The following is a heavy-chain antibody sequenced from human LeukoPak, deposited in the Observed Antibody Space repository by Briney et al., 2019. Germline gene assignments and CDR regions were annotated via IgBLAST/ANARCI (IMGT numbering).Heavy chain of an antibody. J-gene: IGHJ5*02. CDR3: ARALVKNWFDP. V-gene: IGHV4-38-2*01. CDR1: GYSIGSGYY. D-gene: IGHD2-2*01. Sequence: SETLSLTCAVSGYSIGSGYYWGWIRQPPGKGLEWIGSIYHSGSTYYNPSLKSRVTISVDTSKNQFSLKLSSVTAADTAVYYCARALVKNWFDPWGQGTLVTVSS. CDR2: IYHSGST.